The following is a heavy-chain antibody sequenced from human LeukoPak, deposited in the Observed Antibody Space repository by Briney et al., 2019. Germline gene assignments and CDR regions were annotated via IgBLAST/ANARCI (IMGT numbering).Heavy chain of an antibody. D-gene: IGHD6-13*01. CDR1: GFPFSSHT. V-gene: IGHV3-21*01. CDR3: TRDQPFSSFDH. J-gene: IGHJ4*02. CDR2: IGGTNGYS. Sequence: GGSLKLSCAASGFPFSSHTMNWVRQAPGKGLEWVSSIGGTNGYSFYAHSLKGRFTISRDNAKNSLSLLMNNLRAEGTAVYYCTRDQPFSSFDHWGQGILVTVSS.